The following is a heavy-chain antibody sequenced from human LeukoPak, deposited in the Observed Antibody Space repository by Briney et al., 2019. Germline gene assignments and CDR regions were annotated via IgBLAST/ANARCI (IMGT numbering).Heavy chain of an antibody. J-gene: IGHJ2*01. Sequence: GASVKVSCKASGYTFTSYGISWVRQAPGQGLEWMGWISAYNGNTNYAQKLQGRVTMTTDTSTSTAYMELRSLRSDDTAVYYCARIPPWTIFGVPTSTHWYFDLWGRGTLVTVSS. D-gene: IGHD3-3*01. CDR3: ARIPPWTIFGVPTSTHWYFDL. CDR1: GYTFTSYG. V-gene: IGHV1-18*01. CDR2: ISAYNGNT.